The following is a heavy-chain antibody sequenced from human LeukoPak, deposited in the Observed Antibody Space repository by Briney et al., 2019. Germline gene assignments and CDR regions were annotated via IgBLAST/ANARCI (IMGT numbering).Heavy chain of an antibody. J-gene: IGHJ4*02. V-gene: IGHV3-21*06. CDR1: GFTFNTYS. Sequence: GGSLRLSCEASGFTFNTYSMILAPVAPVKGLEWVSSSDSSGGYMFYADSVKGRFIISRDNAKDSLYLQMNSLRVEDTDVYYCLRGDRRDYWGQGTLVTVSS. CDR3: LRGDRRDY. CDR2: SDSSGGYM.